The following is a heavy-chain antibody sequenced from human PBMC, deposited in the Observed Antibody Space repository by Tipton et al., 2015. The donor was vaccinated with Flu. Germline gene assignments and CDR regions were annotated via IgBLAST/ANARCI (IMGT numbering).Heavy chain of an antibody. CDR2: IYNSAYT. CDR3: ARDPSLGMPDYFDY. J-gene: IGHJ4*02. D-gene: IGHD2-2*01. V-gene: IGHV4-59*12. Sequence: TLSLTCTVSGGSIGSYYWNWIRQPPGKGLEWIGYIYNSAYTKYNPSLQSRVTIPVDTSQKQFSLQLRSVTAADTAVYYCARDPSLGMPDYFDYWGQGTLVTASS. CDR1: GGSIGSYY.